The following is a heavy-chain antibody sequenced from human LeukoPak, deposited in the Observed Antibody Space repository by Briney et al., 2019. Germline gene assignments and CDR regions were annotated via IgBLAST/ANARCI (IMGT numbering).Heavy chain of an antibody. J-gene: IGHJ3*02. D-gene: IGHD2/OR15-2a*01. CDR2: IYYSGST. CDR3: ATDTSDNNDGFDI. V-gene: IGHV4-59*01. Sequence: SETLSLTCTVSGGSISSYYWSWIRQPPGKGLEWIGYIYYSGSTNYNPSLKSRVTISVDTSKNQFSLKLSSVTAADTAVYYCATDTSDNNDGFDIWGQGTTVTVSS. CDR1: GGSISSYY.